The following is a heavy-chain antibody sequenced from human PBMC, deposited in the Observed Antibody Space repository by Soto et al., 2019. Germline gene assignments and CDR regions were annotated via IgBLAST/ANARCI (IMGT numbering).Heavy chain of an antibody. CDR2: ISSSSSYI. V-gene: IGHV3-21*01. CDR3: ARTYSSGWYFDY. Sequence: SLRLSCAASGFTFSSYSMNWVRQAPGKGLEWVSSISSSSSYIYYADSVKGRFTISRDNAKNSLYLQMNSLRADDTAVYYCARTYSSGWYFDYWGQGTLVTVSS. J-gene: IGHJ4*02. CDR1: GFTFSSYS. D-gene: IGHD6-19*01.